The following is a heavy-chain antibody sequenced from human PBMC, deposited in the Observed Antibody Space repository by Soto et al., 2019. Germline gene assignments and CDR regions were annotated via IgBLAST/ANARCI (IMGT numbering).Heavy chain of an antibody. D-gene: IGHD2-2*01. V-gene: IGHV1-69*05. J-gene: IGHJ6*02. CDR2: IIPSFGTA. Sequence: QVQLVQSGAEVKKPGSSVKVSCKASGGTFSSYAISWVRQAPGQVLEWMGGIIPSFGTANHAKKFQGRVTLPXXXSXGTAYMEPSSLRSEDTAVYYCARTVPAAGYCYAMAVWGQGNTVTVSS. CDR1: GGTFSSYA. CDR3: ARTVPAAGYCYAMAV.